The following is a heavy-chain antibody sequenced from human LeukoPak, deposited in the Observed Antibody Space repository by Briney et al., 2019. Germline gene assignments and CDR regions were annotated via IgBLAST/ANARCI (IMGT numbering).Heavy chain of an antibody. CDR3: AREAVSRAFDI. D-gene: IGHD2-15*01. CDR1: GGSISSGDYY. CDR2: IYYSGST. J-gene: IGHJ3*02. Sequence: SETLSLTCTVSGGSISSGDYYWSWIRQPPGKGLEWIGYIYYSGSTYYNPSLKSRVTISVDTSKNQFSLKLSSVTAADTAVYYCAREAVSRAFDIWGQGTIVTVSS. V-gene: IGHV4-30-4*08.